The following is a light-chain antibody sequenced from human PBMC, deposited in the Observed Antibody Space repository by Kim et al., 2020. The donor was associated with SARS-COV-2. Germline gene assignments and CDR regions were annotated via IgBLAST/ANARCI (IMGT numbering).Light chain of an antibody. CDR3: QQYGSSIT. CDR1: ESVSSRD. CDR2: GAS. Sequence: LSPGERVTLSCRASESVSSRDLAWYQQRPGQAPRLLIYGASSRATGIPDRFSGRGSGRDFTLTISRLEPEDFAVYYCQQYGSSITFGQGTRLEIK. J-gene: IGKJ5*01. V-gene: IGKV3-20*01.